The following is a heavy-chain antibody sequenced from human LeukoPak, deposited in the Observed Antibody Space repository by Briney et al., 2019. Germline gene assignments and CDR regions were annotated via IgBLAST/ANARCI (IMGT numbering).Heavy chain of an antibody. J-gene: IGHJ6*03. CDR3: AKGPDKSFYYNYMDV. D-gene: IGHD3-9*01. CDR2: ISGGGGIT. CDR1: GFTFSSSA. Sequence: GGALRLSCAASGFTFSSSAMRWGRQAPGEGGEGGSVISGGGGITYYTDSVKGRFTISRDNSQNTLYLQMNTLRAEDTAIYYCAKGPDKSFYYNYMDVWGKGTTVTVSS. V-gene: IGHV3-23*01.